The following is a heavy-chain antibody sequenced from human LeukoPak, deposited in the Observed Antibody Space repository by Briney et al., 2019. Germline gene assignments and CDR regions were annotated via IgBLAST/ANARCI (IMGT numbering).Heavy chain of an antibody. CDR2: ISISGDRT. D-gene: IGHD6-6*01. CDR1: GFTFSNYA. CDR3: ANEIRPNDY. V-gene: IGHV3-23*01. Sequence: SGGTLRLSCGASGFTFSNYAMRWVRQATGKGLEWVSYISISGDRTYYADSVKGRFTISRDNSKNTVHLQMNSRGAEGTAIYYCANEIRPNDYWGQGTLVTVS. J-gene: IGHJ4*02.